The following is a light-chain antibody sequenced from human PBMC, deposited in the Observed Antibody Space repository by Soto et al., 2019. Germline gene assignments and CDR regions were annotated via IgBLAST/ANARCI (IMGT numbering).Light chain of an antibody. CDR3: QQYGSLSWA. CDR2: GAS. Sequence: EIVLTQSPGTLSLSPGERATLSCRASQSVGSDFLAWYQQRPGQPPRILIFGASGRATGIPDRFSGSGSGIDFTLTISRLEPEDFAVYYCQQYGSLSWAFGQGTKVEIK. V-gene: IGKV3-20*01. J-gene: IGKJ1*01. CDR1: QSVGSDF.